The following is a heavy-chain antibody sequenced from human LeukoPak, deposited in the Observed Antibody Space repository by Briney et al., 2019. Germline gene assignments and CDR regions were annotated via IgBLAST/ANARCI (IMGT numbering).Heavy chain of an antibody. D-gene: IGHD3-3*01. CDR3: ARVGFWSGINPPVYWYFDL. CDR1: GGSISSYY. J-gene: IGHJ2*01. CDR2: INHSGST. V-gene: IGHV4-34*01. Sequence: ASETLSLTCTVSGGSISSYYWSWIRQPPGKGLERIGEINHSGSTNYNPSLKSRVTISVDTSKNQFSLKLSSVTAADTAVYYCARVGFWSGINPPVYWYFDLWGRGTLVTVSS.